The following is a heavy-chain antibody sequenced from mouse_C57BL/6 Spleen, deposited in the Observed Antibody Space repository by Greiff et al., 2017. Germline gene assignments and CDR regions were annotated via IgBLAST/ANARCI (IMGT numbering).Heavy chain of an antibody. Sequence: VQLQQPGHDLFPPFASFHLSFNASCYTFTSYWMHWVKQRPGQGLEWIGNINPSNGGTNYNEKFKSKATLTVDKSSSTAYMQLSSLTSEDSAVYFCATNWDYAMDYWGQGTSVTVSS. D-gene: IGHD4-1*01. J-gene: IGHJ4*01. CDR2: INPSNGGT. CDR1: CYTFTSYW. CDR3: ATNWDYAMDY. V-gene: IGHV1-53*01.